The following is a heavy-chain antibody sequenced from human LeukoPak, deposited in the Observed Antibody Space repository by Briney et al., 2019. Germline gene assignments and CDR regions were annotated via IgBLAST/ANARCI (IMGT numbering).Heavy chain of an antibody. J-gene: IGHJ6*03. Sequence: GGSLRLSCAASGFTFSSYGMSWVRQAPGKGLEWVSAISGSGGSTYYADSVKGRFTISRDNSKNTLYLQMNSLRAEDTAVYYCAKDSGITMVRGVIITVPYYYYYMDVWGKGTTVTISS. CDR1: GFTFSSYG. CDR2: ISGSGGST. V-gene: IGHV3-23*01. D-gene: IGHD3-10*01. CDR3: AKDSGITMVRGVIITVPYYYYYMDV.